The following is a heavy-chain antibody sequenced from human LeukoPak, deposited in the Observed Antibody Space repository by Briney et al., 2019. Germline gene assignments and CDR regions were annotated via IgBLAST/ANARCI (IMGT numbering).Heavy chain of an antibody. Sequence: PSETLSLTCAVSGGSISSGAYSWSWIRQPPGKGLEWIGYIYDSGSTYYSPSLKSRVTMSVDMPKNQFSLKLSSVTAADTAVYYCARAPLGGYFDYWGQGTLVTVSS. CDR1: GGSISSGAYS. V-gene: IGHV4-30-2*01. CDR2: IYDSGST. CDR3: ARAPLGGYFDY. J-gene: IGHJ4*02.